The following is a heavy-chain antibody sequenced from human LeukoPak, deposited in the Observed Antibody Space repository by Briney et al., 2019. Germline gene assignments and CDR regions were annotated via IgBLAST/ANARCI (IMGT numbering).Heavy chain of an antibody. V-gene: IGHV3-23*01. Sequence: GGSLRLSCAAFGFTFSNYAMSWVRQAPGKGLEWISTITDSGITYYADSVKGRFTISRDNSRNTLYLQMNSLRAEDTAVYYCAKRTYSSSGAFDYWGQGTLVTVSS. D-gene: IGHD6-6*01. CDR3: AKRTYSSSGAFDY. CDR2: ITDSGIT. CDR1: GFTFSNYA. J-gene: IGHJ4*02.